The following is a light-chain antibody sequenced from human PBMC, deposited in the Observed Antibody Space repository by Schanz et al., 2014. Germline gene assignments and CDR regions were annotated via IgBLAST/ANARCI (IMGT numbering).Light chain of an antibody. CDR3: AAWDDSLNGVV. CDR1: SSNIGSNP. J-gene: IGLJ2*01. V-gene: IGLV1-44*01. Sequence: QSVLTQPPSASGTPGQRVTISCSGSSSNIGSNPVNWYQQLPRAAPTLLIYTSDQRPSGVPDRFSGSKSATSASLAISGLRSEDEADYYCAAWDDSLNGVVFGGGTKLTVL. CDR2: TSD.